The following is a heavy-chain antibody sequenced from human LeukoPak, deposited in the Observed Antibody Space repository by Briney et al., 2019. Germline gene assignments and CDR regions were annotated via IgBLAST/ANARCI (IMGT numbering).Heavy chain of an antibody. D-gene: IGHD3-10*01. CDR1: GGTFSSYA. V-gene: IGHV1-69*13. CDR2: IIPIFGTA. Sequence: GASVKVSCKASGGTFSSYAISWVRQAPGQGLEWMGGIIPIFGTANYAQKFQGRVTITADESTSTAYMELSSLRSEDTAVYYCARAGSFINWFDPWGQGTLVTVSS. CDR3: ARAGSFINWFDP. J-gene: IGHJ5*02.